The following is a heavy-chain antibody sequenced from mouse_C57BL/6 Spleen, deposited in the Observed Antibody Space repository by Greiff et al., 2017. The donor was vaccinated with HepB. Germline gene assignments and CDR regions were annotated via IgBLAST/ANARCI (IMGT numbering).Heavy chain of an antibody. CDR1: GFTFSSYA. CDR3: ARGDYGSSSFAY. Sequence: DVKLVESGGGLVKPGGSLKLSCAASGFTFSSYAMSWVRQTPEKRLEWVATISDGGSYTYYPDNVQGRFTLSRDNAKNNLYLQMSHLKSEDTAMYYCARGDYGSSSFAYWGQGTLVTVSA. CDR2: ISDGGSYT. J-gene: IGHJ3*01. D-gene: IGHD1-1*01. V-gene: IGHV5-4*03.